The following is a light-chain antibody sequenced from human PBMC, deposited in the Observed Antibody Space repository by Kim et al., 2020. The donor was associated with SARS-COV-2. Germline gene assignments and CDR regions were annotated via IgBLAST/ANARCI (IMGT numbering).Light chain of an antibody. Sequence: SASVGYRVTISCRPSQSIGKFLNWCQQKPGGAPKLLIYGVSSLRSGVPSRFSGSGSGTDFSLTISSLQPEDFATYYCQQSYENPPTFGQGTKVDIK. CDR1: QSIGKF. J-gene: IGKJ1*01. V-gene: IGKV1-39*01. CDR2: GVS. CDR3: QQSYENPPT.